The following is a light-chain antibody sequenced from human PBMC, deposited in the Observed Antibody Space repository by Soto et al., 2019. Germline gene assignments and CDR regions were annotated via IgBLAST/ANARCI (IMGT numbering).Light chain of an antibody. V-gene: IGKV1-33*01. J-gene: IGKJ3*01. CDR3: QQFEDLPLS. CDR2: DAA. CDR1: QDISTF. Sequence: DIQMTQSQSSLSASVGDRVSITCQASQDISTFLNWYQQKPGQAPKLLIYDAAHLETVVPSRFSGNGSGTDFTLTITSLQSEDVAEDYCQQFEDLPLSFRPGTPVDI.